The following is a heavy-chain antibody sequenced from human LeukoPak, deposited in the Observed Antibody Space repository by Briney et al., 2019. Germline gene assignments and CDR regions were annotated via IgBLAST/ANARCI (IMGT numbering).Heavy chain of an antibody. CDR2: IYYSGST. CDR3: ASSTPSRAFDI. Sequence: SQTLSLTCTVSGGSISSGDYYWSWIRQPPGKGLEWIGYIYYSGSTYYNPSLKSRVTISVDTSKNQFSLKLSSVTAVDTAVYYCASSTPSRAFDIWGQGTMVTVSS. J-gene: IGHJ3*02. CDR1: GGSISSGDYY. V-gene: IGHV4-30-4*08. D-gene: IGHD2-2*01.